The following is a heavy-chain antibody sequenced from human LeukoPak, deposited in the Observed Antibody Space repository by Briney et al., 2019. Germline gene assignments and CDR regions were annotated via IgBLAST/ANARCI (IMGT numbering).Heavy chain of an antibody. D-gene: IGHD2-21*01. CDR1: GSTFSSCA. J-gene: IGHJ4*02. CDR2: ISDSGAYT. Sequence: GGSLRLSCAASGSTFSSCAMSWVRQAPGKGLEWVSAISDSGAYTYYADSVKGRFIISRDNSKNTVYLQMNSLRAEDTAVYYCARVIGVVRADYYFDYWGKGTLVAVSS. V-gene: IGHV3-23*01. CDR3: ARVIGVVRADYYFDY.